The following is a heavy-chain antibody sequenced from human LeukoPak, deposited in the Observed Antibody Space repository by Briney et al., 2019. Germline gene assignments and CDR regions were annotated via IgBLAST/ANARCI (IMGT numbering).Heavy chain of an antibody. Sequence: GGSLRLSCVGSGFTFSNYAMHWVRQAPGKGLEWVAVISYDAKYKYYSDSVKGRFTISRENSRNTLYLEMSGLRSDDTAVYYCARGRVVPATRLDYWGRGTLVTVSS. CDR2: ISYDAKYK. CDR1: GFTFSNYA. D-gene: IGHD2-15*01. V-gene: IGHV3-30*04. J-gene: IGHJ4*02. CDR3: ARGRVVPATRLDY.